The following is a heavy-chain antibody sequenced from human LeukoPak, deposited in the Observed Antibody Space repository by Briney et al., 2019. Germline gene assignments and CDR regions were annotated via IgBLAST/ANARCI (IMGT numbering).Heavy chain of an antibody. Sequence: PGASLRLSCAASGFTFSSYAMSWVRQAPGKGLEWVSAISGSGGSTYYADSVKGRFTISRDNAKNSLYLQMNSLRAEDTAVYYCARAPTMVTTYYFDYWGQGTLVTVSS. CDR1: GFTFSSYA. V-gene: IGHV3-23*01. CDR2: ISGSGGST. J-gene: IGHJ4*02. D-gene: IGHD5-18*01. CDR3: ARAPTMVTTYYFDY.